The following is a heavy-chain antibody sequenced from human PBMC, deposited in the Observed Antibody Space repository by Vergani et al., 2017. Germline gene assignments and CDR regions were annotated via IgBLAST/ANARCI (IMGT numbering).Heavy chain of an antibody. CDR3: TNLRTWCYYMDV. Sequence: EAYLVQSGGGPVTPGGSLRLSCAASGFNFPSFTMNWVRQAPGRGLEWISSIKFPPGEIFYADSVKGRFTISRDNSKNTLYLQMNSLRAEDTAVYYCTNLRTWCYYMDVWGKGTTVTVSS. V-gene: IGHV3-21*04. J-gene: IGHJ6*03. D-gene: IGHD2-8*02. CDR1: GFNFPSFT. CDR2: IKFPPGEI.